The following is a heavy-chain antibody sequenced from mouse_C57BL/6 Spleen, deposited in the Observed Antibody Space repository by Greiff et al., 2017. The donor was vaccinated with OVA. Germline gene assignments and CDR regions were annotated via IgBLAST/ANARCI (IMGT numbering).Heavy chain of an antibody. CDR1: GYTFTSYW. J-gene: IGHJ1*03. Sequence: QVQLQQSGAELAKPGASVKLSCKASGYTFTSYWMHWVKQRPGQGLDWIGYINPSSGYTKYNQKFKDQATLTADKSSSTAYMQLSSLTYEDSAVYYCARFTRAYYGRSDETRYFDVWGTGTTVTVSS. CDR2: INPSSGYT. V-gene: IGHV1-7*01. D-gene: IGHD1-1*01. CDR3: ARFTRAYYGRSDETRYFDV.